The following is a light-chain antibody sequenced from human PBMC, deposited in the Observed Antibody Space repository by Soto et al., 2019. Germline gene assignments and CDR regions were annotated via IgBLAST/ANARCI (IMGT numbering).Light chain of an antibody. Sequence: QSALTQPASVSVSPGQSITISCTGTSSDVGGYNYVSWYQQYPGKAPKLMIYEVSNRPSGVSNRFSGSKSGTTASLTISGLQAEDEADYYCTSYIRSSTLDYVFGTGTKVTVL. CDR2: EVS. V-gene: IGLV2-14*01. J-gene: IGLJ1*01. CDR1: SSDVGGYNY. CDR3: TSYIRSSTLDYV.